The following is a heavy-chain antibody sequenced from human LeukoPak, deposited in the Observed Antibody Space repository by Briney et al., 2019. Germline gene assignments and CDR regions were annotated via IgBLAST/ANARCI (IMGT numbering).Heavy chain of an antibody. CDR1: GGSISSYY. V-gene: IGHV4-59*01. CDR3: ARTHEYFDY. Sequence: ASETLSLTCTVSGGSISSYYWSWIRQPPGKGLEWIGYIYYSGSTNYNPSLKSRVTISVDTSKNQFSLKLSSVTAADTAMYYCARTHEYFDYWGQGTLVTVSS. J-gene: IGHJ4*02. CDR2: IYYSGST.